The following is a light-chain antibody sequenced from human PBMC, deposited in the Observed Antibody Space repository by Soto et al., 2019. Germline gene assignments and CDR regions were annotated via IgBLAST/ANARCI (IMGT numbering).Light chain of an antibody. CDR3: QQRSTWPPALT. Sequence: EIVMTQSPATLSVSPGERATLSCRASQSVGSDLAWYQQKPGQAPRLLIYDASKRATGIPDRFSGSGSGTDFTLTISSLEPEDFAVYYCQQRSTWPPALTFGGGTKVEI. CDR2: DAS. J-gene: IGKJ4*01. V-gene: IGKV3-11*01. CDR1: QSVGSD.